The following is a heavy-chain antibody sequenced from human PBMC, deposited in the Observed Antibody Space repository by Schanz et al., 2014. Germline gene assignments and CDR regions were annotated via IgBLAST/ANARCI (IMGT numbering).Heavy chain of an antibody. V-gene: IGHV1-46*01. J-gene: IGHJ4*02. CDR2: INPSGVST. Sequence: QVQLVQSGAEVKKPGSSVTVSCTASGDTLSSYGISWVRQAPGQGLEWLGIINPSGVSTSSAQEFQGRVTMTRDTSTSTLQMELSSLRSEDTAVYYCARGGAYRSPSPVFYFDYWGQGTLVTVSS. CDR3: ARGGAYRSPSPVFYFDY. D-gene: IGHD6-6*01. CDR1: GDTLSSYG.